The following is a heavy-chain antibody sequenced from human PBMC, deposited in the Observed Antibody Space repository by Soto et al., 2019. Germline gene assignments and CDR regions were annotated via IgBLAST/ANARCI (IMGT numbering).Heavy chain of an antibody. D-gene: IGHD6-13*01. J-gene: IGHJ3*02. CDR3: ARSPRIAAAGMTVNDAFDI. CDR1: GYTFTSYY. V-gene: IGHV1-46*03. CDR2: INPSGGST. Sequence: QVQLVQSGAEVKKPGASVKVSCKASGYTFTSYYMHWVRQAPGQGLEWMGIINPSGGSTSYAQKFQGRVTMTRDTSTSTVYMELSSLRSEDTAVYYCARSPRIAAAGMTVNDAFDIWGQGTMVTVSS.